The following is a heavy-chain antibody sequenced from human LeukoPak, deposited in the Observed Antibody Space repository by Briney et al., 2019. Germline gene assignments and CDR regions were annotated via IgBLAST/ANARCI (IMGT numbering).Heavy chain of an antibody. Sequence: EASVKVSCKTSGYTFTDYYIHWARQAPGQGLEWVGWINPESGGTSYAQHFQGRVTMTRDTSISTAYMDLSRLKSDDTAVYYCARDRSRGYSYGLESLYWGQGTLVTVSS. CDR2: INPESGGT. D-gene: IGHD5-18*01. CDR1: GYTFTDYY. CDR3: ARDRSRGYSYGLESLY. V-gene: IGHV1-2*02. J-gene: IGHJ4*02.